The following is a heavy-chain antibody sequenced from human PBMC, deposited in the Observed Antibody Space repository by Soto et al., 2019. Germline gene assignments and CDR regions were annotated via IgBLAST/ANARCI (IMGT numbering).Heavy chain of an antibody. CDR2: ISYGGGST. J-gene: IGHJ1*01. D-gene: IGHD6-13*01. V-gene: IGHV3-23*01. CDR3: ARDLGSSWYPEYFQH. Sequence: PGGSLRLSCAASGFTFSSYAMNWVRQAPGKGLEWVSGISYGGGSTNYADSVKGRFTISRDNAKNSLYLQMNSLRAEDTAVYYCARDLGSSWYPEYFQHWGQGTLVTVSS. CDR1: GFTFSSYA.